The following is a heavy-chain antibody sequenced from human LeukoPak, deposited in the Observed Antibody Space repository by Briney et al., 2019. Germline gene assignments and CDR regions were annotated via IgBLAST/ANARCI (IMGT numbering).Heavy chain of an antibody. J-gene: IGHJ4*02. CDR3: ARGLRSFDY. CDR2: IYYSGST. V-gene: IGHV4-59*01. Sequence: SETLSLTCTVSGGSISSYYWSWIRQPPGKGLEWIGYIYYSGSTNYNPSLKSRVTISVDTSKNQFSLKLNSVTVADTAVYYCARGLRSFDYWGQGTLVTVSS. CDR1: GGSISSYY. D-gene: IGHD6-19*01.